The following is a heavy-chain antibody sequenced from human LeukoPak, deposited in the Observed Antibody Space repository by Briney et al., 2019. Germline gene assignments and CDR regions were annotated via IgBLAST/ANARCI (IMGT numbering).Heavy chain of an antibody. J-gene: IGHJ4*02. CDR1: GDSVSSKSAA. CDR3: ARSLFRQQVEPFDY. Sequence: SQTLSLTCAISGDSVSSKSAAWNCIRQSPSRGLECLGRTYYRSKWYDDYAVSVKSRITINPDTSKNQFSLQLNSVTPEDTAVCYCARSLFRQQVEPFDYWGQGTLVTVSS. V-gene: IGHV6-1*01. CDR2: TYYRSKWYD. D-gene: IGHD6-13*01.